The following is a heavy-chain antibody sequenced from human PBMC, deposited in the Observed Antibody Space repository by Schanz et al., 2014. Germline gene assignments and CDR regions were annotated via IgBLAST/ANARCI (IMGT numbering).Heavy chain of an antibody. D-gene: IGHD6-13*01. J-gene: IGHJ5*01. Sequence: QVQLVESGGGLVKPGGSLRLSCAASGFTFSDYYMSWIRQAPGKGLEWVSYISGTTTYTNYADSVKGRFTISRDNAKNALCLQMNSLRAEDTAVDYCAREQKMAAAGVGDFGGHGTLVTVSS. CDR3: AREQKMAAAGVGDF. CDR1: GFTFSDYY. V-gene: IGHV3-11*05. CDR2: ISGTTTYT.